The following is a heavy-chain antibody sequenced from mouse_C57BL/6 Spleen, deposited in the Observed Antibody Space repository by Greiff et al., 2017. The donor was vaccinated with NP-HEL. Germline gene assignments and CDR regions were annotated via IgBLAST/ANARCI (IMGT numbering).Heavy chain of an antibody. Sequence: VQLQQSVAELVRPGASVKLSCTASGFNIKNTYMHWVQQRPEQGLEWIGRIGPATGNTTSPPKFPGKATITADTSSNTAYLQLSSLASEDTAIYYCASSRSPFAYWGQGTLVTVSA. J-gene: IGHJ3*01. CDR2: IGPATGNT. CDR1: GFNIKNTY. CDR3: ASSRSPFAY. D-gene: IGHD6-2*01. V-gene: IGHV14-3*01.